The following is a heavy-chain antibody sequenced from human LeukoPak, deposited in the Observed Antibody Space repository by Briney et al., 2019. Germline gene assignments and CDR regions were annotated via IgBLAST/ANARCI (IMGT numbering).Heavy chain of an antibody. V-gene: IGHV3-21*01. Sequence: GGSLRLSCAASGFTFSSYSMNWVRQAPGKGLEWVSSISSSSSYIYYADSVKGRFTISRDNAKNSLYLQMNSLRAEDTAVYYCARDFLHYYNSSGYYDYWGQGTLVTVSS. CDR2: ISSSSSYI. D-gene: IGHD3-22*01. J-gene: IGHJ4*02. CDR3: ARDFLHYYNSSGYYDY. CDR1: GFTFSSYS.